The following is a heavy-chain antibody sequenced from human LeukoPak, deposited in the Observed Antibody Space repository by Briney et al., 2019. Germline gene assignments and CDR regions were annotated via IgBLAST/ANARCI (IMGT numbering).Heavy chain of an antibody. CDR3: AKVHDYGGFDL. CDR1: GFTFSSYG. V-gene: IGHV3-30*18. D-gene: IGHD4-17*01. J-gene: IGHJ2*01. Sequence: GGSLRLSCAASGFTFSSYGMHWVRQAPGKGLEWVAVISYDGSNKYYADSVKGRFTISRDNSKNTLCLQMNSLRAEDTAVYYCAKVHDYGGFDLWGRGTLVTVSS. CDR2: ISYDGSNK.